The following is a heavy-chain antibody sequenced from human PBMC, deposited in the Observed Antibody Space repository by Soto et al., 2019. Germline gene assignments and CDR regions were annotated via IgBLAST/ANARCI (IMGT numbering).Heavy chain of an antibody. CDR1: GGSISSSSYY. D-gene: IGHD2-15*01. V-gene: IGHV4-39*01. CDR2: IYYSGST. J-gene: IGHJ4*02. CDR3: ASRLSTTVSVVVAATPDY. Sequence: QLQLQESGPGLVKPSETLSLTCTVSGGSISSSSYYWGWIRQPPGKGLEWIGSIYYSGSTYYNPSLKLRVTISVDTSKNQFSLKLSSVTPADTAVYYCASRLSTTVSVVVAATPDYWGQGTLVTVSS.